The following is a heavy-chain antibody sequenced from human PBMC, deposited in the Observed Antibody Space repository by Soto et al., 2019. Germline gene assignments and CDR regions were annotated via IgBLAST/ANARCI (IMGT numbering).Heavy chain of an antibody. CDR3: ARGIVVVPAAIQVWFDP. CDR1: GGSFSGYY. V-gene: IGHV4-34*01. Sequence: SETLSLTCAVYGGSFSGYYWSWIRQPPGKGLEWIGEINHSGSTNYNPSLKSRVTISVDTSKNQFSLKLSSVTAADTAVYYCARGIVVVPAAIQVWFDPWGQGTLVTVSS. D-gene: IGHD2-2*01. J-gene: IGHJ5*02. CDR2: INHSGST.